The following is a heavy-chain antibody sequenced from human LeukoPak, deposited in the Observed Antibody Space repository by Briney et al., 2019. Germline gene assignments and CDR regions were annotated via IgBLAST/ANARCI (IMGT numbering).Heavy chain of an antibody. CDR3: ARGSRVSYYYDSSGYYY. D-gene: IGHD3-22*01. CDR2: IWYDGSNK. Sequence: GRSPRLSCAASGFIFSNYAMHWVRQAPGKGLEWVAVIWYDGSNKYYADSVKGRFTISRDNSKNTLYLQMNSLRAEDTAVYYCARGSRVSYYYDSSGYYYWGQGTLVTVSS. CDR1: GFIFSNYA. J-gene: IGHJ4*02. V-gene: IGHV3-30*07.